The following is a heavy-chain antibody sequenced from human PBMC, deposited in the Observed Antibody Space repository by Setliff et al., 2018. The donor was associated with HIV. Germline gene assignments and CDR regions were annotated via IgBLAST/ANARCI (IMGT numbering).Heavy chain of an antibody. CDR1: GYSLTSGYY. D-gene: IGHD3-10*01. CDR3: ARVKSIKTTLVRLWPRFDL. J-gene: IGHJ5*02. Sequence: PSETLSLTCGVSGYSLTSGYYWGWIRQPPGKGLEWIGSIHDSGRTYYNPSLKSRVTISVDTSKNQFSLKVRSLTAADTGLYYCARVKSIKTTLVRLWPRFDLWGQGTQVTVSS. V-gene: IGHV4-38-2*01. CDR2: IHDSGRT.